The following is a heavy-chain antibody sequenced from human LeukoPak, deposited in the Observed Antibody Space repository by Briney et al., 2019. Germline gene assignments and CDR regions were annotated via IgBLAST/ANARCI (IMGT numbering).Heavy chain of an antibody. CDR2: FDHSGVT. J-gene: IGHJ4*02. V-gene: IGHV4-4*02. CDR3: ARGPVLYFTPHFDY. D-gene: IGHD2-8*01. Sequence: SETLSLTCAVSGDSLTSENWWSWVPQPPDKGLGWIGEFDHSGVTHYNPSLTSRVSISVYTSKNQFSLKLSSVTAADTAVYFCARGPVLYFTPHFDYWGQGTLVTVSS. CDR1: GDSLTSENW.